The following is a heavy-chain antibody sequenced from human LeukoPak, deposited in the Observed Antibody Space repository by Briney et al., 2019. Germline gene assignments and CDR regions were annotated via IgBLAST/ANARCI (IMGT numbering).Heavy chain of an antibody. CDR2: IYSGGTA. J-gene: IGHJ3*02. CDR3: ARDREMATGDAFDI. D-gene: IGHD5-24*01. CDR1: GFTVSSNS. V-gene: IGHV3-66*01. Sequence: GGSLRLSCTVSGFTVSSNSMSWVRQAPGKGLEWVSVIYSGGTAYYADSVKGRFIISRDNSKNTLYLQMNSLRAEDTAVYYCARDREMATGDAFDIWGQGTMVTVSS.